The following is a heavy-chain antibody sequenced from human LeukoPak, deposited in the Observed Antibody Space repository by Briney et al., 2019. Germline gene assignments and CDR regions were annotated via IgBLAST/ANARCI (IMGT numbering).Heavy chain of an antibody. CDR3: AKQGSLSVTGVDY. J-gene: IGHJ4*02. D-gene: IGHD2-8*02. CDR2: LSNDGRSA. Sequence: PGGSLRLSCAASGFAFNDYGMLWVRQTPGRGLEWLTLLSNDGRSAYYADSVRGRFTISRDNSKNTVYLQIYSLRVEDTGVYYCAKQGSLSVTGVDYWGQGTLVTVSS. CDR1: GFAFNDYG. V-gene: IGHV3-30*18.